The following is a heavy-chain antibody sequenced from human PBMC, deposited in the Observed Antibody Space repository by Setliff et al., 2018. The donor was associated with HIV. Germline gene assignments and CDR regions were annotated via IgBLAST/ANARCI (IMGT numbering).Heavy chain of an antibody. J-gene: IGHJ6*03. CDR2: IYTSGST. Sequence: PSETLSLTCTVSGGSISSHYWSWIRQPPGKGLEWIGHIYTSGSTNYNPSLKSRVTMSVATSKNQFSLKLSSVTAADTAVYYCARGDGTKYYYYYYMDVWGKGTTVTVSS. V-gene: IGHV4-4*08. CDR3: ARGDGTKYYYYYYMDV. D-gene: IGHD1-7*01. CDR1: GGSISSHY.